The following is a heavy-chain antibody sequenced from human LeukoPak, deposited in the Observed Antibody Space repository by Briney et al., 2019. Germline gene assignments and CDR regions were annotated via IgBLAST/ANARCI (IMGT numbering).Heavy chain of an antibody. V-gene: IGHV3-21*01. J-gene: IGHJ6*04. CDR2: ISSRSTYI. D-gene: IGHD3-10*02. CDR3: AELGITMIGGV. Sequence: GGSLRLSCAASGFTFSSYSMNWVRQAPGKGLEWVSSISSRSTYIYHADSVKGRFTISRDNAKNSLYLQMNSLRAEDTAVYYCAELGITMIGGVWGKGTTVTISS. CDR1: GFTFSSYS.